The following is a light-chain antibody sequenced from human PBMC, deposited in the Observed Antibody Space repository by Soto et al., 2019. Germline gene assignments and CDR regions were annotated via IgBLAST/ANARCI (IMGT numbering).Light chain of an antibody. J-gene: IGKJ1*01. Sequence: DIQMTQSPSTLSASVGDRVTISCRASQSITSWLAWYQQKPGKPPNLLIYKASSLESGVPSRFSGSGSGTEFTLTISSLQPDDFATYYCQQYNSYPWTFGQGTKVEIK. CDR1: QSITSW. CDR2: KAS. CDR3: QQYNSYPWT. V-gene: IGKV1-5*03.